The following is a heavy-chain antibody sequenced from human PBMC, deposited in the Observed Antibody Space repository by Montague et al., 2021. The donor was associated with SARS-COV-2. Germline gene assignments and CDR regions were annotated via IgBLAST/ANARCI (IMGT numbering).Heavy chain of an antibody. CDR3: ARGSMVRGGKVYYGVDV. D-gene: IGHD3-10*01. CDR1: GGSISNGGYS. V-gene: IGHV4-30-2*01. CDR2: IYHSGST. J-gene: IGHJ6*02. Sequence: TLSLTCAVSGGSISNGGYSWNWIRQPPGKGLEWIRYIYHSGSTYYNPSLKSRVTISLDSSKNQFSLNLTSVTAADTAVYYCARGSMVRGGKVYYGVDVWGQETTVTVSS.